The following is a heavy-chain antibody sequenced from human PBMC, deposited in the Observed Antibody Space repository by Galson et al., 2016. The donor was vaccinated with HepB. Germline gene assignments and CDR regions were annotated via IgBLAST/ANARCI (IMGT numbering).Heavy chain of an antibody. J-gene: IGHJ6*04. Sequence: SLRLSCAASGFTFSDHYMDWVRQAPGKGLEWVGRIRNKANSYTTDYAASVKGRFTISRDDSNNSLYLQMNSLKTEDTAMYYCARFLRVAAGGNVSPYGMDVWGKGTTGTVSS. D-gene: IGHD2-15*01. V-gene: IGHV3-72*01. CDR2: IRNKANSYTT. CDR3: ARFLRVAAGGNVSPYGMDV. CDR1: GFTFSDHY.